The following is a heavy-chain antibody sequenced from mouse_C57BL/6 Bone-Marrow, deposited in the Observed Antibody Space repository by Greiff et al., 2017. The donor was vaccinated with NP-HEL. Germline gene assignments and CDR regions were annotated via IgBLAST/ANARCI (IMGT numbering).Heavy chain of an antibody. Sequence: EVKVVESGEGLVKPGGSLKLSCAASGFTFSSYAMSWVRQTPEKRLEWVATISDGGSYTYYPDNVKGRFTISRDNAKNNLYLQMSHLKSEDTAMYYCARDVRYYYGSSYDYYAMDYWGQGTSVTVSS. J-gene: IGHJ4*01. CDR2: ISDGGSYT. CDR1: GFTFSSYA. CDR3: ARDVRYYYGSSYDYYAMDY. V-gene: IGHV5-4*01. D-gene: IGHD1-1*01.